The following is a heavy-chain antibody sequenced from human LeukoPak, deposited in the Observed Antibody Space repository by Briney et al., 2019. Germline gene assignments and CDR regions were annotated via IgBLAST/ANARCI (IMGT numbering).Heavy chain of an antibody. Sequence: GASVKVSCKASGYTFTSYGISWVRQAPGEGLEWMGWISAHNGKTNYAQKFQGRVTMTTDTSTSTAYMELRSLRSDDTAVYYCARDLSYYYDSSIYYYPDYFQHWGQGTLVTVSS. V-gene: IGHV1-18*01. CDR3: ARDLSYYYDSSIYYYPDYFQH. CDR2: ISAHNGKT. D-gene: IGHD3-22*01. J-gene: IGHJ1*01. CDR1: GYTFTSYG.